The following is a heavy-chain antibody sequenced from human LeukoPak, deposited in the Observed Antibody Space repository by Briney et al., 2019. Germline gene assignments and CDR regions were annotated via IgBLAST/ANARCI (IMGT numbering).Heavy chain of an antibody. CDR1: GGSISSYY. J-gene: IGHJ5*02. Sequence: PSETLSLTCTVSGGSISSYYWSWIRQPPGKGLEWIGYIYYSGSTNYNPSLKSRVTISVDTSKNQFSLKLSSVTAADTAVYYCARTIVVVPAARCWFDPWGQGTLVTVSS. D-gene: IGHD2-2*01. V-gene: IGHV4-59*01. CDR3: ARTIVVVPAARCWFDP. CDR2: IYYSGST.